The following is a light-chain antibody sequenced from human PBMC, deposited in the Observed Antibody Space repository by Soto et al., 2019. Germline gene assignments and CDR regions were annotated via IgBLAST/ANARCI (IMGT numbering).Light chain of an antibody. CDR2: DVS. J-gene: IGLJ3*02. V-gene: IGLV2-14*01. CDR1: SSDVGGYNY. Sequence: QSALTQPASVYGSPGQSIAIACTGTSSDVGGYNYVSWYQQHPGKTPNLMIYDVSNRPSWGSNRFTGSNPGNTTSLTIAGLQAEDEADYYCSSSTSSSTWVFGGGTKLTVL. CDR3: SSSTSSSTWV.